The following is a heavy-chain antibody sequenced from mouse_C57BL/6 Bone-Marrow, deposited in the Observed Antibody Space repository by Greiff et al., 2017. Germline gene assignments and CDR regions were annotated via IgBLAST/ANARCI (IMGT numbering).Heavy chain of an antibody. CDR1: GYTFTSYW. Sequence: QVQLQQPGAELVKPGASVKLSCKASGYTFTSYWMHWVKQRPGQGLEWIGMIHPNSGSTNYNEKFKSKDTLTVDKSSSTAYMQLSSLTSEDSAVYYCARYSNFYYAMDYWGQGTSVTVSS. D-gene: IGHD2-5*01. V-gene: IGHV1-64*01. J-gene: IGHJ4*01. CDR2: IHPNSGST. CDR3: ARYSNFYYAMDY.